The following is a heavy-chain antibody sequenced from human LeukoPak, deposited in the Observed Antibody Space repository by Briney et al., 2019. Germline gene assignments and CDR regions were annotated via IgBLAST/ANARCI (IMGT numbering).Heavy chain of an antibody. CDR1: GVAISNYY. D-gene: IGHD5-18*01. CDR2: IYYSGST. V-gene: IGHV4-59*01. CDR3: ARSVDTSMVGDY. J-gene: IGHJ4*02. Sequence: SETLSLTCTVSGVAISNYYWSWIRQPPGKGLEWIGYIYYSGSTNYNPSLKNRVTISLDTSKNQFSLKLNSVTAADTAVYYCARSVDTSMVGDYWGQGTLVTVSS.